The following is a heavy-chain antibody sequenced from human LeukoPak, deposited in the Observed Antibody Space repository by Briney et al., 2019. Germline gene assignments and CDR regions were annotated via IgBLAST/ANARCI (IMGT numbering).Heavy chain of an antibody. J-gene: IGHJ1*01. Sequence: GGSLRLSCAASGFTFSSYWMHWVRQAPGKGLVWVSRINSDGSSTSYADSVKGRFTISRDNAKNTLYLQMNSLRAEDTAVYYCARAVYSGSYLFQHWGQGTLVTVSS. D-gene: IGHD1-26*01. CDR1: GFTFSSYW. V-gene: IGHV3-74*01. CDR3: ARAVYSGSYLFQH. CDR2: INSDGSST.